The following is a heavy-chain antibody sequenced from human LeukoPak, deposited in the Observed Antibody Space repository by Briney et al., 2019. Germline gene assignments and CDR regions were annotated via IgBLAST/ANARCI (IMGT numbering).Heavy chain of an antibody. CDR3: ARVGRWDNYYYYGMDV. V-gene: IGHV1-8*01. CDR1: GYTFTSYD. J-gene: IGHJ6*02. Sequence: ASVKVSCKASGYTFTSYDINWVRQATGQGLEWMGWMNPNSGNTGYAQKFQGTVTMTRNTSISTAYMELSSLRSEDTAVYYCARVGRWDNYYYYGMDVWGQGTTVTVSS. D-gene: IGHD1-26*01. CDR2: MNPNSGNT.